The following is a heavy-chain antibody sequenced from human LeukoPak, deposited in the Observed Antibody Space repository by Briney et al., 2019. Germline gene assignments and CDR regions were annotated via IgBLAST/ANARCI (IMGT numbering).Heavy chain of an antibody. CDR3: ARLFRSSGYLFDP. V-gene: IGHV1-2*02. CDR1: GYTFTGYY. Sequence: VASVKVSCKASGYTFTGYYMHWVRQAPGQGLEWMGWINPNSGGTNYAQKLQGRVTMTTDTSTSTAYMELRSLRSDDTAVYYCARLFRSSGYLFDPWGQGTLVTVSS. J-gene: IGHJ5*02. CDR2: INPNSGGT. D-gene: IGHD3-22*01.